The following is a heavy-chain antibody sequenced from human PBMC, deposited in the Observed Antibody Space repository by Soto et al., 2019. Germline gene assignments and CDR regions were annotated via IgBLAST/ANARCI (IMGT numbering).Heavy chain of an antibody. Sequence: QVQLVQSGAEVKKPGSSVKVSCKASGGTFSSYAISWVRQAPGQGLEWMGGIIPIFGTANYAQKFQGRVTITADESTSTAYMELSSLRSEDTAVYYCARVDGYCISTSCYGWFDPWRQGTLVTVSS. J-gene: IGHJ5*02. D-gene: IGHD2-2*01. CDR1: GGTFSSYA. CDR2: IIPIFGTA. CDR3: ARVDGYCISTSCYGWFDP. V-gene: IGHV1-69*12.